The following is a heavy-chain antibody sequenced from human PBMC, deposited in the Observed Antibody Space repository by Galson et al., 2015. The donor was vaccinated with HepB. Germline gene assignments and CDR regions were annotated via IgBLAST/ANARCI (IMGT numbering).Heavy chain of an antibody. D-gene: IGHD3-3*01. V-gene: IGHV4-59*01. CDR3: ARDYFGVNAFDI. CDR2: IYYSGST. CDR1: GGSISSYC. J-gene: IGHJ3*02. Sequence: TLSLTCTVSGGSISSYCWSWIRQPPGKGLEWIGYIYYSGSTNYNPSLKSRVTISVDTSKNQFSLKLSSVTAADTAVYYCARDYFGVNAFDIWGQGTMVTVSS.